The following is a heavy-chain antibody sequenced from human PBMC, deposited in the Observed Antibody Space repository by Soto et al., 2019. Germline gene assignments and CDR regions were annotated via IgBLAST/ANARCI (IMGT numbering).Heavy chain of an antibody. CDR3: ARRPTYSSSVEFDY. Sequence: QVQLVQSGAEVKKPGASVKVSCKASGYTFTSYVISWVRQAPGQGLEWMGWISAYNGNTNYAQKLQGRVTMTTDTSTGTAYMELRSLRSDDTAVYYWARRPTYSSSVEFDYWGQGTLVTVSS. J-gene: IGHJ4*02. V-gene: IGHV1-18*04. CDR1: GYTFTSYV. CDR2: ISAYNGNT. D-gene: IGHD6-6*01.